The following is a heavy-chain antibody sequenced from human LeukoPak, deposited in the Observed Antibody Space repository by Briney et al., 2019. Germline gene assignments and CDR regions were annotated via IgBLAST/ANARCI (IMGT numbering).Heavy chain of an antibody. CDR2: IYYSGSI. Sequence: SETLSLTCTVSGGSISSYYWSWIRQPPGKGLEWIGYIYYSGSINYNPSLKSRVTISVDTSKNQFSLKLRSVTAADTAVYYCARQENYSSGYFLFDYWGQGTLVTVSS. J-gene: IGHJ4*02. CDR3: ARQENYSSGYFLFDY. D-gene: IGHD3-22*01. CDR1: GGSISSYY. V-gene: IGHV4-59*08.